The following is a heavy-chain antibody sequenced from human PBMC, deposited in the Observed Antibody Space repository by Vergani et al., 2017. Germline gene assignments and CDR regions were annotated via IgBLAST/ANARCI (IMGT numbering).Heavy chain of an antibody. D-gene: IGHD5-12*01. V-gene: IGHV3-48*01. CDR3: ARGGDIVATTNYYYYGMDV. CDR2: ISSSSSTI. Sequence: EVQLVESGGGLVQPGGSLRLSCAASGFTFSSYSMNWVRQAPGKGLEWVSYISSSSSTIYYADSVKGRFTISRDNAKNSLYLQMNSLRAEDTAVYYCARGGDIVATTNYYYYGMDVWGQGTTVTVSS. CDR1: GFTFSSYS. J-gene: IGHJ6*02.